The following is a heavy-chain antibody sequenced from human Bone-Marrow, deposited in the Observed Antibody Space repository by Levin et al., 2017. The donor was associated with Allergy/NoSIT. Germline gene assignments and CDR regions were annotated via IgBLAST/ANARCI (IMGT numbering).Heavy chain of an antibody. D-gene: IGHD3-22*01. V-gene: IGHV2-5*02. J-gene: IGHJ3*02. CDR2: IYWDDVK. CDR1: GFSLTTGGVA. Sequence: SGPTLVKPTQTLTLTCTFSGFSLTTGGVAVGWIRQPPGKALEWLALIYWDDVKRYSPSLKSRLPITKDTSKTHVVLTMTNLVPVDTDTYFCARHSTYYYHSTGDYPVPLDGFDIWGQGTLVTVSS. CDR3: ARHSTYYYHSTGDYPVPLDGFDI.